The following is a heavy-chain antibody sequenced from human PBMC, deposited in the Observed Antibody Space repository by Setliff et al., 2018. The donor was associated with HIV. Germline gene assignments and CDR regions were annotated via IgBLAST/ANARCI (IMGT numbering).Heavy chain of an antibody. D-gene: IGHD6-19*01. V-gene: IGHV1-18*01. Sequence: ASVKVSCKTSGYTFNSYAISWVRQAPGQGLEWMGWISAYNGNRNYAKKFQGRVTVTKDSSTSIAYMELRNLRSDDTAVYYCASHPPWLDRAEYFQHWGKGTTVTVSS. CDR1: GYTFNSYA. J-gene: IGHJ1*01. CDR2: ISAYNGNR. CDR3: ASHPPWLDRAEYFQH.